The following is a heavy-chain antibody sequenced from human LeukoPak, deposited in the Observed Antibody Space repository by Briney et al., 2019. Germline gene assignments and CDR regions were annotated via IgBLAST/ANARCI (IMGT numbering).Heavy chain of an antibody. CDR2: FDPEDGET. D-gene: IGHD3-10*01. CDR3: ATAHYYGSGSYYNGDNYFDY. CDR1: GYTLTELS. Sequence: ASVKVSCKVSGYTLTELSMHWVRQAPGKGLEWMGGFDPEDGETIYAQKFQGRVTMTEDTSTDTAYMELSSLRSEDTAVYYCATAHYYGSGSYYNGDNYFDYWGQGILVTVSS. J-gene: IGHJ4*02. V-gene: IGHV1-24*01.